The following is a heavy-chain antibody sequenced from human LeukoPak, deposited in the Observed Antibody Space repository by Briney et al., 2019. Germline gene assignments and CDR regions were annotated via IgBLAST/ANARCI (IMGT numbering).Heavy chain of an antibody. J-gene: IGHJ4*02. CDR2: IIPIFGTA. Sequence: GASVKVSCTASGGTFSSYAISWVRQAPGQGLEWMGGIIPIFGTANYAQKFQGRVTITADESTSTAYMELSSLRSEDTAVYYCARSLYYYDSSGYVWGQGTLVTVSS. CDR1: GGTFSSYA. D-gene: IGHD3-22*01. CDR3: ARSLYYYDSSGYV. V-gene: IGHV1-69*01.